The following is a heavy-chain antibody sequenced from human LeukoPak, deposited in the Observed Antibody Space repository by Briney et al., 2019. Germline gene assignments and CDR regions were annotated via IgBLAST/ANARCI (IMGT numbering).Heavy chain of an antibody. V-gene: IGHV3-15*01. D-gene: IGHD4-23*01. Sequence: GGSVRLSCAASGITFSNACMTWVRQAPGEGLEWVGRINSKTDGGLTDDAPPVKGKFTTSRDDTKNAQYLEMNSVQTEDTAVYYCVTLCATTVVSGDSWGQGTLVTVSS. CDR2: INSKTDGGLT. CDR1: GITFSNAC. CDR3: VTLCATTVVSGDS. J-gene: IGHJ4*02.